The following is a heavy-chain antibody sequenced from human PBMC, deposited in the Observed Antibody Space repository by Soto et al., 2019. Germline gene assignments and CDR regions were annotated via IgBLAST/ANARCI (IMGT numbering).Heavy chain of an antibody. V-gene: IGHV3-13*05. CDR1: GFSFRDYD. CDR2: LGAARDP. Sequence: EVQLVESGGGSVQPGESLRLSCAASGFSFRDYDMHWVRQRKGKGLEWVSALGAARDPYYVGSVKGRFSVSRDNAQNSLFLQMNNLRVDDTAVYFRARAYLGRLPRRADYYSAMDVWGRGTTVTVSS. CDR3: ARAYLGRLPRRADYYSAMDV. D-gene: IGHD1-26*01. J-gene: IGHJ6*02.